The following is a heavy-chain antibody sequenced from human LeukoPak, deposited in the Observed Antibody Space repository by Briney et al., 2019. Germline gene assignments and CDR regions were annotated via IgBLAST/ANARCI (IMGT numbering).Heavy chain of an antibody. CDR3: ARDGAHYYGSGSYYKS. CDR2: IKQDGSEK. J-gene: IGHJ4*02. Sequence: GGSLRLACAASGFTFSSYGMHWVRQAPGKGLEWVANIKQDGSEKYYVDSVKGRFTISRDNAKNSLYLQMNSLRAEDTAVYYCARDGAHYYGSGSYYKSWGQGTLVTVSS. V-gene: IGHV3-7*01. D-gene: IGHD3-10*01. CDR1: GFTFSSYG.